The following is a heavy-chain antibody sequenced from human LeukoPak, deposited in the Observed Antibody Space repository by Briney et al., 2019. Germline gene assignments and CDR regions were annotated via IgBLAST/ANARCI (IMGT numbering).Heavy chain of an antibody. V-gene: IGHV3-43*01. CDR1: GFTFDDYT. D-gene: IGHD5-18*01. Sequence: GALRLSCAASGFTFDDYTMHWVRQAPGKGLEWVSLISWDGGSTYYADSVKGRFTISRDNSKNSLYLQMNSLRTEDTALYYCAKDATRGYSYGYCLDYWGQGTLVTVSS. CDR3: AKDATRGYSYGYCLDY. J-gene: IGHJ4*02. CDR2: ISWDGGST.